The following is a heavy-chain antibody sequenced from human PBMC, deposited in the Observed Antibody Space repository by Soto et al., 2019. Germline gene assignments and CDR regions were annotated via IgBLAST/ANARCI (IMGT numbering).Heavy chain of an antibody. Sequence: SETLSLTCAVYGESVSNDNYYWSWIRQPTGKGLEGIGYIYYSGTTNYNSYLKSRLSLSVDMSKNQFSLKLASVTAEDTAVYFCARSKRGRTACPIHYWCQGDL. CDR1: GESVSNDNYY. D-gene: IGHD3-16*01. J-gene: IGHJ4*02. CDR3: ARSKRGRTACPIHY. CDR2: IYYSGTT. V-gene: IGHV4-61*01.